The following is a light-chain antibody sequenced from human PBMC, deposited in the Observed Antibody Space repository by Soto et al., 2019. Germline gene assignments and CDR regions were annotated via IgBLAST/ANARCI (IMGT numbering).Light chain of an antibody. Sequence: DIVMTQSPDSLAVSLGERATINCKSSQSVLYNSNNKNCLAWYQQKPGQPPKLLIYWASTRESGVPDRFSGSGSGIDFTLTISSLQAEDVAVYYCQQYYGTPYTFGQGTKLEIK. J-gene: IGKJ2*01. CDR3: QQYYGTPYT. V-gene: IGKV4-1*01. CDR1: QSVLYNSNNKNC. CDR2: WAS.